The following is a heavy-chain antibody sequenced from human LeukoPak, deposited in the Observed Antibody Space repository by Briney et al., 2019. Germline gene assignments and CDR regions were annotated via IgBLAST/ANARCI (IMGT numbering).Heavy chain of an antibody. CDR1: GFTFSDYY. CDR2: IKSKTDGGTT. V-gene: IGHV3-15*01. D-gene: IGHD3-9*01. Sequence: PGGSLRLSCAASGFTFSDYYMSWVRQAPGKGLEWVGRIKSKTDGGTTDYAAPVKGRFTISRDDSKNTLYLQMNSLKTEDTAVYYCTTEPYYDILTGYYSYYFDYWGQGTLVTVSS. J-gene: IGHJ4*02. CDR3: TTEPYYDILTGYYSYYFDY.